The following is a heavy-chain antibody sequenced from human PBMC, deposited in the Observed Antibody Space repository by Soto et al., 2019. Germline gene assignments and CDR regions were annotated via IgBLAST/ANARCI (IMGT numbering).Heavy chain of an antibody. V-gene: IGHV1-8*01. J-gene: IGHJ3*02. Sequence: QVLLVQSGAEVKKPGASVKVSCKASGYTFSDYDINWVRQATGQGLEWLGWMNPNSGNTGYVEKFQGRVTMTRNTSTSTAYMELSSLRSEDTAVYYCARDMPPNVLGHDAFDMWGQGTRVTVSS. CDR2: MNPNSGNT. D-gene: IGHD2-8*02. CDR3: ARDMPPNVLGHDAFDM. CDR1: GYTFSDYD.